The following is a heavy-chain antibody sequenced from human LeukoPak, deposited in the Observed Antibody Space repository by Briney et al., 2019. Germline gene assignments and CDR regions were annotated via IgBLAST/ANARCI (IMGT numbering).Heavy chain of an antibody. D-gene: IGHD2-2*01. CDR2: INPSGGST. J-gene: IGHJ5*02. CDR3: ARDSAPTPYCSSTSCFEFDP. CDR1: GYTFTSYY. Sequence: ASVKVSCKASGYTFTSYYMHWERQAPGQGLEWMGIINPSGGSTSYAQKFQGRVTMTRDTSTSTVYMELSSLRSEDTAVYYCARDSAPTPYCSSTSCFEFDPWGQGTLVTVSS. V-gene: IGHV1-46*01.